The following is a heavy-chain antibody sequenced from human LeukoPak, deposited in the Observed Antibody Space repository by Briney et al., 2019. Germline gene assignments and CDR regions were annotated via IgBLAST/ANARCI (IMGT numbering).Heavy chain of an antibody. CDR1: AFTFSSYW. V-gene: IGHV3-7*01. CDR3: ARSPPLWNGDAFDI. J-gene: IGHJ3*02. CDR2: IKQDGSEK. D-gene: IGHD1-1*01. Sequence: PGGSLRLSCAASAFTFSSYWMSWVRQAPGKGLEWVANIKQDGSEKYYVDSVKGRFTISRDNAKNSLYLQMNSLRVEDTAVYYCARSPPLWNGDAFDIWGQGTMVTVSS.